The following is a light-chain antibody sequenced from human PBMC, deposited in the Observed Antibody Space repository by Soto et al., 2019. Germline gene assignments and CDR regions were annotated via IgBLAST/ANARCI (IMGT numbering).Light chain of an antibody. CDR1: SSDIGGYNY. CDR2: EVN. J-gene: IGLJ1*01. CDR3: SSYSTSNTHNYV. V-gene: IGLV2-14*01. Sequence: QSALTQPASVSGSPGQSITVSCTGTSSDIGGYNYVSWYQHHPGKAPQLIIYEVNLRPSGVSDRFSASKSGDTASLTISGLQAGDEADYYCSSYSTSNTHNYVFGTGPKVTVL.